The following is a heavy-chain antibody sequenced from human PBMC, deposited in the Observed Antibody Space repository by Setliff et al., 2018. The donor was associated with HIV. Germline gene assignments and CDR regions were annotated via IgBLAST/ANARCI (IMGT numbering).Heavy chain of an antibody. D-gene: IGHD6-19*01. Sequence: SVKVSCKASGYTFSYATHWVRQAPGQRLEWMGWINAGNGNTKYSQKFQGRVTITRDTSATTAYMELSSLRSEDTAVYSCAREPSGWYSKDNWFDPWGQGTLVTVSS. CDR3: AREPSGWYSKDNWFDP. CDR2: INAGNGNT. CDR1: GYTFSYA. V-gene: IGHV1-3*01. J-gene: IGHJ5*02.